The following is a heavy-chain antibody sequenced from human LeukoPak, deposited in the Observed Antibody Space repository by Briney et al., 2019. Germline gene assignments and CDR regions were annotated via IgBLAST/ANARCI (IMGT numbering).Heavy chain of an antibody. CDR2: IYYSGST. CDR3: ARQGRYYGSGPEPLHWYFDL. D-gene: IGHD3-10*01. J-gene: IGHJ2*01. Sequence: SETLSLTCTVSGGSISSYYWSWIRQPPGKGLEWIGYIYYSGSTNYNPSLKSRVTISVDTSKNQFSLKLSSVTAADTAVYYCARQGRYYGSGPEPLHWYFDLWGRGTLVTVSS. CDR1: GGSISSYY. V-gene: IGHV4-59*08.